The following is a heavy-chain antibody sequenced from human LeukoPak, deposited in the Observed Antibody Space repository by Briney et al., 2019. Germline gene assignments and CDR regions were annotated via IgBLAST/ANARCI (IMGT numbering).Heavy chain of an antibody. J-gene: IGHJ3*02. Sequence: TGGSLRLSCAASGFTFSSYAMSWVRQAPGKGPEWVSAISHSGGTTYYADSVKGRFTITRDNSKNTLYLQMNSLRAEDTAVYYCAKANVKYCSGGSCFHAFDIWGQGTMVTVSS. CDR3: AKANVKYCSGGSCFHAFDI. CDR2: ISHSGGTT. D-gene: IGHD2-15*01. V-gene: IGHV3-23*01. CDR1: GFTFSSYA.